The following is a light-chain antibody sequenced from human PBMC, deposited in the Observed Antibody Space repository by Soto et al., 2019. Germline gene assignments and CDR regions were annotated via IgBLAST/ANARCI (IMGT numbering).Light chain of an antibody. Sequence: EIVLTQSPGTLSLSPGERATLSCRASQSVSSSYLAWYQQKPGQAPRILIYGASSRATGIPDRFSGSGSGKEFTLTISRIEPEDFAVYYCQQYGSSPWTFGQGTKVDIK. V-gene: IGKV3-20*01. CDR3: QQYGSSPWT. CDR1: QSVSSSY. J-gene: IGKJ1*01. CDR2: GAS.